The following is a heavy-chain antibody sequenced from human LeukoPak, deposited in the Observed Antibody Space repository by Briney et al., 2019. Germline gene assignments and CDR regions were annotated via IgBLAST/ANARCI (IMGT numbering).Heavy chain of an antibody. J-gene: IGHJ5*02. CDR1: GYTFTGHY. Sequence: ASVKVSCEASGYTFTGHYMHWVRQAPGQGLEWMGRINPSSGGTNYAQKFQGRVTMTRDTSISTAYMGLSRLRSDDTAVYYCARGGWDTAMVTNWFDPWGQGTLVTVSS. CDR3: ARGGWDTAMVTNWFDP. CDR2: INPSSGGT. D-gene: IGHD5-18*01. V-gene: IGHV1-2*06.